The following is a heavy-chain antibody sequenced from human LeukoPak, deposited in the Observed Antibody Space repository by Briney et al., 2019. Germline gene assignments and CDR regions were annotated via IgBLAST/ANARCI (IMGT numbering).Heavy chain of an antibody. V-gene: IGHV4-31*03. CDR1: GGSISSGGYY. CDR2: IYYSGST. D-gene: IGHD2-8*01. Sequence: PSETLSLTCTVSGGSISSGGYYWSWIRQHPGKGLEWIGYIYYSGSTYYSPSLKSRVTISVDTSKNQFSLELSSVTAADTAVYYCARGAYCTNGVCYHAFDIWGQGTMVTVSS. CDR3: ARGAYCTNGVCYHAFDI. J-gene: IGHJ3*02.